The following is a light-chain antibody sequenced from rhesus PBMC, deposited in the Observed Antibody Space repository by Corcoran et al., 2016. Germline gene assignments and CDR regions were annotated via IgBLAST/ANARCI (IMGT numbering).Light chain of an antibody. J-gene: IGKJ1*01. V-gene: IGKV1-22*01. CDR3: QQYSSRRT. CDR1: QGISSW. Sequence: DIQMTQSPSSLSASVGDTVTITCRASQGISSWLAWYQQKPGKAPKLLIYKAASLQSGVPSRFSGSGSGTDFTLTISSLQSEEFATYYCQQYSSRRTFGQGTKVEIK. CDR2: KAA.